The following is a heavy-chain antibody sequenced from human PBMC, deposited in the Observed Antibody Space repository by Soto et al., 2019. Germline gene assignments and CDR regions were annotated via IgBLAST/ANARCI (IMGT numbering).Heavy chain of an antibody. D-gene: IGHD3-22*01. CDR1: GFTFSSYG. CDR3: ARDSKDDSSGYYAGFDY. V-gene: IGHV3-33*01. J-gene: IGHJ4*02. CDR2: IYYDGSNK. Sequence: QVQLVESGGGVVQPGRSLRLSCAVSGFTFSSYGMNWVRQAPGKRLEWVAAIYYDGSNKYYADSVRGRFTISRDNFKNTLYLHMNSLRAEDTAVYYCARDSKDDSSGYYAGFDYWGQGTLVTVSS.